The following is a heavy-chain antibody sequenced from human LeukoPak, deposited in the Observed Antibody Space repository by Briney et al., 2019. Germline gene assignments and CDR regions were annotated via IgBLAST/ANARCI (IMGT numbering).Heavy chain of an antibody. CDR1: GGSISSYY. D-gene: IGHD3-10*01. CDR2: IYYSGST. CDR3: ARHKGPLWFGEFSCFDY. J-gene: IGHJ4*02. V-gene: IGHV4-39*01. Sequence: SETLSLTCTVSGGSISSYYWGWIRQPPGKGLEWIGSIYYSGSTYYNPSLKSRVTISVDTSRNQFSLKLSSVTAADTAVYYCARHKGPLWFGEFSCFDYWGQGTLVTVSS.